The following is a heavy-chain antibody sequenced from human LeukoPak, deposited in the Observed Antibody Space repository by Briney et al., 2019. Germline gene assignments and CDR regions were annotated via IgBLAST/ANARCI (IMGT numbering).Heavy chain of an antibody. V-gene: IGHV3-11*04. CDR3: ARDKRKGIVGSTKSYFDY. CDR1: GFTFRDYY. J-gene: IGHJ4*02. CDR2: ISSSVTTV. Sequence: GGSLRLSCAASGFTFRDYYMAWIRQAPGKGLEWVSHISSSVTTVYYADSVRGRFTLSRDNAKNSVSLQMNSLRAEDTAVYYCARDKRKGIVGSTKSYFDYWGQGTLVTVSS. D-gene: IGHD1-26*01.